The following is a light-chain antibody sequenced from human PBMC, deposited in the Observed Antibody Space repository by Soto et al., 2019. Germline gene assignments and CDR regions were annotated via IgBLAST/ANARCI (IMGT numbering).Light chain of an antibody. CDR3: SSHTSGSTRV. Sequence: QSVLTQPASVSGSPGQSIAISCTGTSSDVGGYDYVSWYQQHPDKAPKLMIYEVTKRPSWVSNRFSGSKSGNTASLTISGLQPEDAADYYCSSHTSGSTRVFGSGTKLTVL. V-gene: IGLV2-14*01. J-gene: IGLJ1*01. CDR2: EVT. CDR1: SSDVGGYDY.